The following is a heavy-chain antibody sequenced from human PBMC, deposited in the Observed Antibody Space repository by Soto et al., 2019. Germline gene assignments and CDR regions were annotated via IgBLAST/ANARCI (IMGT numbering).Heavy chain of an antibody. CDR1: GFTFSTYG. J-gene: IGHJ4*02. CDR2: ISYNGDVK. V-gene: IGHV3-30*18. CDR3: AKDRVYSSGWHDF. D-gene: IGHD6-19*01. Sequence: QVQLVESGGGVVQPGRSLRLSCAASGFTFSTYGMHWVRQALGEGLEWVALISYNGDVKYYADSVKGRFTISRDNSKNTLYLQVNSLRPEDTAVYYCAKDRVYSSGWHDFWGQGTLVTVSS.